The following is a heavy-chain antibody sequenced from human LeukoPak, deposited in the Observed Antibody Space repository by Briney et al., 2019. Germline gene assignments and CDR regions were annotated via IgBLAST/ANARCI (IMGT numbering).Heavy chain of an antibody. D-gene: IGHD3-16*01. CDR1: GGSYSGYY. CDR2: INHSGST. CDR3: ARARGRSMITFGGVHFDY. J-gene: IGHJ4*02. V-gene: IGHV4-34*01. Sequence: SETLSLTCAVYGGSYSGYYWSWIRQPPGKGREGIGEINHSGSTNYNPSLKSRVTISVDTSKNQFSLKLSSVTAADTAVYYCARARGRSMITFGGVHFDYWGQGTLVTVSS.